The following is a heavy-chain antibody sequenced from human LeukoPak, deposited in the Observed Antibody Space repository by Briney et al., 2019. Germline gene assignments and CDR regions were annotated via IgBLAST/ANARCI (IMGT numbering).Heavy chain of an antibody. CDR1: GFTFSSYS. V-gene: IGHV3-21*04. J-gene: IGHJ6*03. D-gene: IGHD6-19*01. Sequence: GGSLRLSCAASGFTFSSYSMNWVRQAPGKGLEWVSSISSSSSYIYYADSAKGRFTISRDNAKNSLYLQMNSLRAEDTAVYYCAKVGWYSSGWYLLDYYYMDVWGKGTTVTVSS. CDR3: AKVGWYSSGWYLLDYYYMDV. CDR2: ISSSSSYI.